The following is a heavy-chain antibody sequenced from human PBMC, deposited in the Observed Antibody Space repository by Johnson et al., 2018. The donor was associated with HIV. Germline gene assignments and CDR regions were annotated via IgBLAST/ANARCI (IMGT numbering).Heavy chain of an antibody. CDR1: GLTFSTYA. J-gene: IGHJ3*02. CDR2: ISGPGVIT. CDR3: AKTDPTVTQEPFDI. Sequence: VQLVESGGGLVQTGGSLRLSCAASGLTFSTYAMNWVRQAPGKGLEWVSVISGPGVITHYADSVKGRFTISRDNAMNTLFLQMNSLRVDDTAVYYCAKTDPTVTQEPFDIWGQGTMVTVYS. D-gene: IGHD4-17*01. V-gene: IGHV3-23*04.